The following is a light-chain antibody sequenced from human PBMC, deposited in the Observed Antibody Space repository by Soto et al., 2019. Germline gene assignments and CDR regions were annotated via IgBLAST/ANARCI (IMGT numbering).Light chain of an antibody. CDR2: DAS. V-gene: IGKV1-5*01. CDR3: QHYNSYPWT. J-gene: IGKJ1*01. CDR1: QSISSW. Sequence: DIQMNQSPSTLSASVGDRVTITCRASQSISSWLAWYQQKPGKAPKVMIYDASSLESGVPSRFSGSGSGTEFTLSISSLQPDDFATYYCQHYNSYPWTFGQGTKVEIK.